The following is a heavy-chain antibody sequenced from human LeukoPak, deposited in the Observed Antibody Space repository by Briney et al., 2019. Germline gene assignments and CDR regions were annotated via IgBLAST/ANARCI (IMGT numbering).Heavy chain of an antibody. Sequence: GGSLRLSCAASGFTLRSYTMNWVRQAPGKGLEWVSSIGISSNKIYYADSVKGRFIISRDNAKNSVYLQMNSLRAEDTAVYYCAKFDIVVVPTAKYAPDWGQGTLVTVSS. CDR1: GFTLRSYT. CDR3: AKFDIVVVPTAKYAPD. D-gene: IGHD2-2*01. V-gene: IGHV3-21*01. J-gene: IGHJ4*02. CDR2: IGISSNKI.